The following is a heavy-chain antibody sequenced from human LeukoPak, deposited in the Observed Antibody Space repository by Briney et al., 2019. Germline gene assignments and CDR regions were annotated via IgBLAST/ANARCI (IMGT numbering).Heavy chain of an antibody. D-gene: IGHD6-19*01. V-gene: IGHV3-23*01. CDR3: ARERKAYSSGWYGAFDI. Sequence: GGSLRLSCAASGFTFSSYAMSWVRQAPGKGLEWVSAISGSGDSTYYADSVKGRFTISRDNSKNTLYLQMNSLRAEDTAVYYCARERKAYSSGWYGAFDIWGQGTMVTVSS. CDR2: ISGSGDST. J-gene: IGHJ3*02. CDR1: GFTFSSYA.